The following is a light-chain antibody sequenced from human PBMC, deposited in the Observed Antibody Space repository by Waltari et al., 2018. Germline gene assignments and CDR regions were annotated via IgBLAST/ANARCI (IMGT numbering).Light chain of an antibody. CDR1: SSDVGGSNY. CDR3: SSYTSSSTPVV. CDR2: GVS. Sequence: QSALTQPASVSGSPGQSITISCTGTSSDVGGSNYVSCSQQHPGKAPKLMIYGVSNRLSGVSKRFSGSKSGNTASLTIAGLQAEDEADYDCSSYTSSSTPVVFGGGTKLTVL. V-gene: IGLV2-14*01. J-gene: IGLJ2*01.